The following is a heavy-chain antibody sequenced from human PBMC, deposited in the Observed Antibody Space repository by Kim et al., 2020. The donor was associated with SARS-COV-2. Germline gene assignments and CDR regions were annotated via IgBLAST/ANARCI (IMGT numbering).Heavy chain of an antibody. Sequence: AQKLQGRVTMTPDTSTSTAYMELRSLRSDDTAVYYCARLGGYSYIHIFDYWGQGTLVTVSS. V-gene: IGHV1-18*01. J-gene: IGHJ4*02. D-gene: IGHD5-18*01. CDR3: ARLGGYSYIHIFDY.